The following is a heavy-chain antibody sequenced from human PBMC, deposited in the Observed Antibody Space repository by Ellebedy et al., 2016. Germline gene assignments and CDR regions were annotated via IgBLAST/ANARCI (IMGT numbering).Heavy chain of an antibody. D-gene: IGHD5-12*01. CDR2: INHSGST. CDR1: GGSFSGYY. J-gene: IGHJ4*02. Sequence: SETLSLTCAVYGGSFSGYYWSWIRQPPGKGLEWIREINHSGSTNYNPSLKSRVTISVDTSKNQFSLKLSSVTAADTAVYYCARNVGYSGYDWWALPDYWGQGTLVTVSS. V-gene: IGHV4-34*01. CDR3: ARNVGYSGYDWWALPDY.